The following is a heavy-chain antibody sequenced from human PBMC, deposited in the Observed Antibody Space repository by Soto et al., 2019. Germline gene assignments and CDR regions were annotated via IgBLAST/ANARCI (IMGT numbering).Heavy chain of an antibody. Sequence: SQTLSLTCAISGDSVSSNSAAWNWIRQSPSRGLEWLGRTYYRSKWYNDYAVSVKSRITINPDASKNQFSLQLNSVTPEDTAVYYCARDGLTPIYYYYGMDVWGQGTTVTVSS. CDR1: GDSVSSNSAA. CDR3: ARDGLTPIYYYYGMDV. CDR2: TYYRSKWYN. V-gene: IGHV6-1*01. J-gene: IGHJ6*02. D-gene: IGHD3-9*01.